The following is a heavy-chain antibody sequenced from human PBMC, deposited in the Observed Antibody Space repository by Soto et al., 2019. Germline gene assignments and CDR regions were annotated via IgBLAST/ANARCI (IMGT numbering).Heavy chain of an antibody. CDR1: GGSISSYY. CDR3: AGGDYCDSSGYYRPFGY. Sequence: PSETLSLTCTVSGGSISSYYWSWIRQPPGKGLEWIGYIYYSGSTNSNPSLKSRVTISVDTSKNQFSLKLSSVTAADTAVYYCAGGDYCDSSGYYRPFGYWGQGTLVTVSS. D-gene: IGHD3-22*01. CDR2: IYYSGST. V-gene: IGHV4-59*01. J-gene: IGHJ4*02.